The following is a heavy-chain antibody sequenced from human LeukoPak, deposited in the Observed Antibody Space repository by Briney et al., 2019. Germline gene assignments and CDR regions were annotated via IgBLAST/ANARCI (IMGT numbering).Heavy chain of an antibody. V-gene: IGHV3-48*03. Sequence: PGGSLRLSCAASGFTFSSYEMNWVRQAPGKGLEWVSYISSSGSTIYYADSVKGRLTISRDNAKNSLYLQMNSLRAEDTAVYYCARGYSYGYDYWGQGTLVTVSS. CDR3: ARGYSYGYDY. D-gene: IGHD5-18*01. J-gene: IGHJ4*02. CDR1: GFTFSSYE. CDR2: ISSSGSTI.